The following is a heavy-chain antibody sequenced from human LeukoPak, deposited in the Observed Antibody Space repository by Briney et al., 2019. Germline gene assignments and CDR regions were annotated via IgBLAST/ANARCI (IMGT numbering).Heavy chain of an antibody. CDR1: GGTFNNFA. D-gene: IGHD6-13*01. CDR3: ARGPHTSSWYKHAFDI. J-gene: IGHJ3*02. CDR2: IFPVFGTS. V-gene: IGHV1-69*01. Sequence: SVKVSCKASGGTFNNFAICWVRQAPGQGLEWMGGIFPVFGTSTYAQKFQGRVTITADESTRTAHMELSSLRSDDTAVYYCARGPHTSSWYKHAFDIWAQGTMATVSS.